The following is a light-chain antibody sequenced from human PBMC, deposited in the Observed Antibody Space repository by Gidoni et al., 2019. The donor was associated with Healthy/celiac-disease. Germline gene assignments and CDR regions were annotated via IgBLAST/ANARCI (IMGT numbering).Light chain of an antibody. Sequence: DIHMTQSPSSLSASVGDRVTITCRASQSISSYLNWYQQKPGKAPKLLIYAAASLQSGVPSRFSGSGAGTDVTLTISSLQPEDFATDYCQQSYSTPRITFGQGTRLEIK. V-gene: IGKV1-39*01. CDR1: QSISSY. J-gene: IGKJ5*01. CDR3: QQSYSTPRIT. CDR2: AAA.